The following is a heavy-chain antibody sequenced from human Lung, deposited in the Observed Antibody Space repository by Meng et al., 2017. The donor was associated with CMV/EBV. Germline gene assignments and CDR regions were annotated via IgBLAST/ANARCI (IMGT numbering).Heavy chain of an antibody. D-gene: IGHD3-10*01. V-gene: IGHV4-31*03. J-gene: IGHJ5*02. CDR1: GGSISSCGYY. CDR2: IHSSGST. Sequence: QVQLQGSGPGPVKPSQTLSLPCTGSGGSISSCGYYWSWIRQHPGKGLEWIGYIHSSGSTYYNPSLRSRLTISVDTSKNQFSLKLSSVTAADTAVYYCARASYGSGSPLGESWFDPWGQGTLVTVSS. CDR3: ARASYGSGSPLGESWFDP.